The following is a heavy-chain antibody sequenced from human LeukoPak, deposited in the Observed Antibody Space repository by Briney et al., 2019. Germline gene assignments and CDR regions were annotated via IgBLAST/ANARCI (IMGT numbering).Heavy chain of an antibody. D-gene: IGHD2-2*01. CDR3: ARSATHRMPWDYFDQ. J-gene: IGHJ4*02. V-gene: IGHV1-69*05. CDR2: IIPMFRTG. Sequence: SVKVSCKASGGTFNNHAITWVRQAPGQGLEWMGGIIPMFRTGNYAQKFQGRLTITTDESTSKAYMELSSLRSEDTAVYYCARSATHRMPWDYFDQWGQGTLVTVSS. CDR1: GGTFNNHA.